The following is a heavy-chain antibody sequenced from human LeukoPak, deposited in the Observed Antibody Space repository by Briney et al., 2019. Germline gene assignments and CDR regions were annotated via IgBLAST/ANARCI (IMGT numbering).Heavy chain of an antibody. CDR3: AREGDSYSSSWYYYYGMDV. D-gene: IGHD6-13*01. CDR1: GSTFSSSA. V-gene: IGHV3-23*01. CDR2: IISGGGT. Sequence: RSGGSLRLSCAASGSTFSSSAMSWVRQAPGKGLEWVSTIISGGGTYYAGSVKGRFTISRDNSKNTLYLQMNSLRAEDTAVYYCAREGDSYSSSWYYYYGMDVWGQGTTVTVSS. J-gene: IGHJ6*02.